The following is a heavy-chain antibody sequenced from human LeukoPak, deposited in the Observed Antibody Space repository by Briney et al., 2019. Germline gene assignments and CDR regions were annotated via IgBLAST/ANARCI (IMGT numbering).Heavy chain of an antibody. CDR1: GFTFSNAL. CDR2: IKSKTDGGSA. V-gene: IGHV3-15*01. Sequence: GGSLRLSCAASGFTFSNALMTWVRQAPGKGLEWVGRIKSKTDGGSADYAAPVKGRFTISRDDSKNTLYLQMNSLKTEDTAVYYCTTQGTSGTGRVDYWGQGTLVTVSS. J-gene: IGHJ4*02. D-gene: IGHD1/OR15-1a*01. CDR3: TTQGTSGTGRVDY.